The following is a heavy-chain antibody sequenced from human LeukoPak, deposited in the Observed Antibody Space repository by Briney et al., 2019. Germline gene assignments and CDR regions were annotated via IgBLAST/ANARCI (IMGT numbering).Heavy chain of an antibody. V-gene: IGHV4-4*07. CDR2: IWSSGGIWSSGGA. Sequence: AETLSLTCTVSGGSVRSNYWTWIRQPAGKGLEWIGRIWSSGGIWSSGGANHNPSLESRITMSVDTSKNQIYLKLNSVTAADTAVYYCARDNPDGYTYGHYYYYMDVWGKGTTVTVSS. CDR1: GGSVRSNY. D-gene: IGHD5-18*01. CDR3: ARDNPDGYTYGHYYYYMDV. J-gene: IGHJ6*03.